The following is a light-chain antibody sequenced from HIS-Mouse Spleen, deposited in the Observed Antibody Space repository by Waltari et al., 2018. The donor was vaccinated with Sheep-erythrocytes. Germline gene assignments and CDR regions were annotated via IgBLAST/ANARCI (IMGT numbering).Light chain of an antibody. J-gene: IGKJ4*01. V-gene: IGKV1-39*01. CDR2: AAA. CDR1: QSISSS. CDR3: QQRYSSPPLT. Sequence: DIQMTQSPSSLSASVGDRVTITCRASQSISSSLNWYQQKPGKAPKLLIYAAASLQSGVPSRFSGSGSGTDFTLTISSLQPEDFATYYCQQRYSSPPLTFGGGTKVEIK.